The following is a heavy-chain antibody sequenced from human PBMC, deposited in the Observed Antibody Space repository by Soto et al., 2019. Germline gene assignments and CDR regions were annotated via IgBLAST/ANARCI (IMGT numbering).Heavy chain of an antibody. CDR1: GGAISSGTNY. V-gene: IGHV4-39*01. J-gene: IGHJ4*02. CDR3: ARMGYATGWYHFDY. Sequence: PSETLSLTCSVSGGAISSGTNYWGWVRRAPGKGLEWIGNIYFRGSTYYNPSLKSRVTIAIDTSKNQFSLKLRSVTAADTAVYYCARMGYATGWYHFDYWGQGALVT. CDR2: IYFRGST. D-gene: IGHD2-8*01.